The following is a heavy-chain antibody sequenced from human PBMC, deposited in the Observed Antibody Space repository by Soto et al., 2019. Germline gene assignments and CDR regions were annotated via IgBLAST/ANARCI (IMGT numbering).Heavy chain of an antibody. J-gene: IGHJ4*02. CDR3: ARVSDYGDYYFDY. Sequence: LRLSCAASGFTFSDYYMSWIRQAPGKGLEWVSYISSSGSTIYYADSVKGRFTISRDNAKNSLYLQMNSLRAEDTAVYYCARVSDYGDYYFDYWGQGTLVTVSS. CDR1: GFTFSDYY. CDR2: ISSSGSTI. D-gene: IGHD4-17*01. V-gene: IGHV3-11*01.